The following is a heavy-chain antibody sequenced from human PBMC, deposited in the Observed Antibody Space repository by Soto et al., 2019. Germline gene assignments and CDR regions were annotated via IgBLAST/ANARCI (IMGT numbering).Heavy chain of an antibody. D-gene: IGHD2-2*02. J-gene: IGHJ5*02. CDR2: IRSKANSYAT. CDR3: TRPVGATAIQRPWFDP. V-gene: IGHV3-73*02. Sequence: VQLVESGGGLVQPGGSLKLSCAASGFTFSGSAMHWVRQASGKGLEWVGRIRSKANSYATAYAASVKGRFTISRDDSKSTAYLQMNSVKTEDTAVYYCTRPVGATAIQRPWFDPWGQGTLVTVSS. CDR1: GFTFSGSA.